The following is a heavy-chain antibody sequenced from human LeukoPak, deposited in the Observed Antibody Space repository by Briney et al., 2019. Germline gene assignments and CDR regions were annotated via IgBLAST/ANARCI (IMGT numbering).Heavy chain of an antibody. CDR3: AKEPQGD. CDR1: GSTFSNNG. Sequence: PGGSLRLSCAASGSTFSNNGMQWVRQAPGKGLEWVAFIMSDGSNKDYANSVKGRFSIFRDNSKNTLYLQMNSLKTEDTAVYYCAKEPQGDWGQGTLVTVSS. V-gene: IGHV3-30*02. J-gene: IGHJ4*02. CDR2: IMSDGSNK.